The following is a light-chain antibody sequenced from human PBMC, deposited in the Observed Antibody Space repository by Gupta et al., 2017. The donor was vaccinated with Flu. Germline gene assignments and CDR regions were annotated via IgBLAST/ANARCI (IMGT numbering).Light chain of an antibody. V-gene: IGKV1-9*01. J-gene: IGKJ4*01. CDR2: AVS. CDR3: MQPNQYPLT. CDR1: HGISTY. Sequence: DRVASPCRVHHGISTYLTWHQQKPGKAPKLLIYAVSTLFSGVPSRFSGSGSGTEFTLKISRVQAEDFGIYYCMQPNQYPLTFGEGTKLEI.